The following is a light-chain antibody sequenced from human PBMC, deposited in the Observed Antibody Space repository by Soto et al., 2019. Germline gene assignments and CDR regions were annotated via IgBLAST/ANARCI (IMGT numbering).Light chain of an antibody. V-gene: IGKV3-20*01. CDR3: QQYGSSPPYT. J-gene: IGKJ2*01. CDR1: QSVSSSY. Sequence: EIVLTQSPGTLSLSPGERATLSCRASQSVSSSYLAWYQQKPGQAPRLLIYAASSTATGIPDRFSSSGSGTDFTITISRLEPEDYAVYYYQQYGSSPPYTFGQGTKLEIK. CDR2: AAS.